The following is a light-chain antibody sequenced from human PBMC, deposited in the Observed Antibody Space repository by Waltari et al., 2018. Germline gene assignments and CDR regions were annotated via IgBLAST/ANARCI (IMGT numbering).Light chain of an antibody. CDR1: NSDVGGYNY. CDR2: EVT. V-gene: IGLV2-14*01. CDR3: SSYTSSSLVV. Sequence: QSALTQPASVSGSPGQSITISCSGTNSDVGGYNYVFWFQQHPGKAPKLMIYEVTSRPSGVSNRFSGSKSGNTASLTISGLQAEDEADYYCSSYTSSSLVVFGGGTKLTVL. J-gene: IGLJ2*01.